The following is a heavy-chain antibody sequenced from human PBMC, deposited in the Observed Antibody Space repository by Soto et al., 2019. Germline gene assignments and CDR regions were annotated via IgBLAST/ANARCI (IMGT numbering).Heavy chain of an antibody. D-gene: IGHD2-15*01. Sequence: QVQLVQSGAEVKKPGSSVKVSCKASGGTFSSYAISWVRQAPGQGLEWMGGIIPIFGTANYAQKFQGRVTIIADESTSTAYMELSSLKSENTAVYYGASQCSGGSCPKCPYYYYVMDVWGQGTTVTVSS. CDR2: IIPIFGTA. CDR3: ASQCSGGSCPKCPYYYYVMDV. J-gene: IGHJ6*02. V-gene: IGHV1-69*01. CDR1: GGTFSSYA.